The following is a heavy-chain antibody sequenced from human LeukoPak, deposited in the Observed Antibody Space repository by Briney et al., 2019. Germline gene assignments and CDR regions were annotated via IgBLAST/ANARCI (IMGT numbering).Heavy chain of an antibody. CDR2: IYHSGST. J-gene: IGHJ5*02. D-gene: IGHD2-15*01. CDR3: ARERYCSGGSCYPNWFDP. V-gene: IGHV4-30-2*01. Sequence: GDYWMSWVRQAPGKGLEWIGYIYHSGSTYYNPSLKSRVTISVDRSKNQFSLKLSSVTAADTAVYYCARERYCSGGSCYPNWFDPWGQGTLVTVSS. CDR1: GDYW.